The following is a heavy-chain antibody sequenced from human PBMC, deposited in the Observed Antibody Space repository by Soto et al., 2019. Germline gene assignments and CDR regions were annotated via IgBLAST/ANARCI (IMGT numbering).Heavy chain of an antibody. V-gene: IGHV4-39*01. CDR3: ARRAAYYGSGSYFLTPFDY. CDR2: IYYSGST. Sequence: SETLSLTCTVSGGSISSSSYYWGWIRQPPGKGLEWIGSIYYSGSTYYNPSLKSRVTISVDTSKNQFSLKLSSVTAADTAVYYCARRAAYYGSGSYFLTPFDYWGQGTLVTVSS. D-gene: IGHD3-10*01. J-gene: IGHJ4*02. CDR1: GGSISSSSYY.